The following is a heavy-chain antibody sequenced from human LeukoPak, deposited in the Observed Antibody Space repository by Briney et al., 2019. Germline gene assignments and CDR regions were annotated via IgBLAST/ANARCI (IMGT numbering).Heavy chain of an antibody. CDR3: ARIIAYYYDGSAAKYFDY. CDR1: GYTFTGYY. D-gene: IGHD3-22*01. V-gene: IGHV1-2*02. CDR2: INPNSGGT. J-gene: IGHJ4*02. Sequence: GASVKVSCKASGYTFTGYYMHWVRQAPGEGLEWMGWINPNSGGTNYAQKFQGRVAMTRDTSISTAYMELSRLKSDDTAVYYCARIIAYYYDGSAAKYFDYWGQGTLVTVSS.